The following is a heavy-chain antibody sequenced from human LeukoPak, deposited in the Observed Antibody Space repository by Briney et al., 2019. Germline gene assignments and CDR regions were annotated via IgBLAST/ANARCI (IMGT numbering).Heavy chain of an antibody. J-gene: IGHJ4*02. D-gene: IGHD3-10*01. CDR3: ARLRRSYNSGIYNGDYFDH. CDR2: IYPGDSDT. CDR1: GYSYKNYW. Sequence: GESLKITCKGSGYSYKNYWIAWVRQMPGKGLEWMGTIYPGDSDTRYSPSFQGQVTISADKSISTAYLQWSSLKASDTAVYYCARLRRSYNSGIYNGDYFDHWGQGTLVTVSS. V-gene: IGHV5-51*01.